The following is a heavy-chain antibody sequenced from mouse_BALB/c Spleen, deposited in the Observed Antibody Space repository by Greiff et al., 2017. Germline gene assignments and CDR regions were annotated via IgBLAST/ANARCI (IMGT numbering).Heavy chain of an antibody. CDR1: GFTFSSYA. J-gene: IGHJ2*01. CDR3: ARGLGAGDY. Sequence: DVMLVESGGGLVKPGGSLKLSCAASGFTFSSYAMSWVRQTPEKRLEWVASISSGGSTYYPDSVKGRFTISRDNARNILYLQMSSLRSEDTAMYYCARGLGAGDYWGQGTTLTVSS. D-gene: IGHD4-1*01. V-gene: IGHV5-6-5*01. CDR2: ISSGGST.